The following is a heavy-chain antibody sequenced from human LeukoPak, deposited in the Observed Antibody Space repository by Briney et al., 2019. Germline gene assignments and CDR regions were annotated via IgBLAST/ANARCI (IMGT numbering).Heavy chain of an antibody. CDR2: IYYSGST. CDR1: GGSISSSSYY. CDR3: ARDRFTYFDY. J-gene: IGHJ4*02. Sequence: SETLSLTCTVSGGSISSSSYYWGWIRQPPGKGLEWIGSIYYSGSTYYNPSLKSRVTISVDTSKNQFSLKLSSVTAADTAVYYCARDRFTYFDYWGQGTLVTVSS. V-gene: IGHV4-39*07.